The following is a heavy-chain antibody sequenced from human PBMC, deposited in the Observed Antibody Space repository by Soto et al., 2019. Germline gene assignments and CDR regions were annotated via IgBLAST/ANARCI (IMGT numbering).Heavy chain of an antibody. V-gene: IGHV3-11*01. CDR2: ISSSGSTI. CDR3: AREDSSNWNDAWFDS. D-gene: IGHD1-20*01. J-gene: IGHJ5*01. Sequence: GGSLRLSCAASGFTFSDYYMTWIRQAPGKGLECVSYISSSGSTIYYADSVKGRFTISRDNAKNSLYLQMDSLRAEDTAVYYCAREDSSNWNDAWFDSWGQGTLVTVSS. CDR1: GFTFSDYY.